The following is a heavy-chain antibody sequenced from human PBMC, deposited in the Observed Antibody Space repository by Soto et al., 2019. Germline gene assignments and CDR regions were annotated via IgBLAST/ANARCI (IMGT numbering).Heavy chain of an antibody. CDR2: ISHTETT. D-gene: IGHD4-17*01. Sequence: SETLSLTCPASGFPISSPYSWGWIRQPPGEGLEWIGSISHTETTTYTPSLTSRVSISVDTSKNQVSLKVTSVTAADTAVYFCARLTMVVRDSDHFGVDVWGHGXPVTVSS. CDR1: GFPISSPYS. CDR3: ARLTMVVRDSDHFGVDV. V-gene: IGHV4-38-2*01. J-gene: IGHJ6*02.